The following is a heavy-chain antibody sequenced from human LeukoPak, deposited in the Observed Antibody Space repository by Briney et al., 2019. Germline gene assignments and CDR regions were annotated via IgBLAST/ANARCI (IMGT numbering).Heavy chain of an antibody. CDR1: GGSISSFY. J-gene: IGHJ3*01. V-gene: IGHV4-59*08. CDR2: IFQTGHS. Sequence: SETLSLTCTVSGGSISSFYWSWLRQPPGKGLGWIGYIFQTGHSNYNPSLKGRVTISVDTSKNQLSLKLYSVTVADTAIYYCARHPFSDGFDFWGQGPMVTVSS. CDR3: ARHPFSDGFDF.